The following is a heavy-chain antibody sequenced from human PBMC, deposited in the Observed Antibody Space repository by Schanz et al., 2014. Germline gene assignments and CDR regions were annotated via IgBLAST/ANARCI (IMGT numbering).Heavy chain of an antibody. Sequence: QVLLQESGPGVVKPSGTLSLTCAVSGGSIKRGDTYWNWIRQQPGKGLEWIGYIYSGSSYFNPSLKSRVTITADASKNQFSLTLSSVTVADTAVYYCARGHDYSPVEYWGQGVLVSVSS. D-gene: IGHD4-4*01. CDR3: ARGHDYSPVEY. J-gene: IGHJ4*02. V-gene: IGHV4-31*11. CDR1: GGSIKRGDTY. CDR2: IYSGSS.